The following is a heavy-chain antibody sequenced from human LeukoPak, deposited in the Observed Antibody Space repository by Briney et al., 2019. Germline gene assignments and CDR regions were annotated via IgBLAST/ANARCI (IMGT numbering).Heavy chain of an antibody. CDR3: ARGGYSYGNTRDTYYYYYYMDV. Sequence: GASVKVSCKASGYTFTSYAMNWVRQAPGQRLEWMGWINTNTGNPTYAQGFTGRFVFSLDTSVSTAYLQISSLKAEDTAVYYCARGGYSYGNTRDTYYYYYYMDVWGKGTTVTVSS. J-gene: IGHJ6*03. CDR1: GYTFTSYA. V-gene: IGHV7-4-1*02. CDR2: INTNTGNP. D-gene: IGHD5-18*01.